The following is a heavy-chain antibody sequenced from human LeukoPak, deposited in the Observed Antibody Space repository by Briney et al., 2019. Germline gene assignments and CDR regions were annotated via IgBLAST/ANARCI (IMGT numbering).Heavy chain of an antibody. CDR2: ISAYNGNT. D-gene: IGHD3-10*01. V-gene: IGHV1-18*04. CDR3: ARSRTHRLYSGSGSYPGAFDY. J-gene: IGHJ4*02. CDR1: GYSFTSYW. Sequence: GESLQISCKGSGYSFTSYWIGGVRQAPGQGLEWMGWISAYNGNTNYAQKLQGRVTMTTDTSTSTAYMELRSLRSDDTAVYYCARSRTHRLYSGSGSYPGAFDYWGQGTLVTVSS.